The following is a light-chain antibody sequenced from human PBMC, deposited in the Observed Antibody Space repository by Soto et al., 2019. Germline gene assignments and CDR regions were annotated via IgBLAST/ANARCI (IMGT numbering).Light chain of an antibody. CDR1: QSVSSN. CDR2: GAT. Sequence: EIVLTQSPGTLSLSPGERATLSCRASQSVSSNYLAWYQQKPGQAPRLLIHGATTRATGIPARFSGSGSGTEFTLTINSLQSEDFAIYYCQPYNNWPLTFGGGTKVDIK. V-gene: IGKV3-15*01. J-gene: IGKJ4*01. CDR3: QPYNNWPLT.